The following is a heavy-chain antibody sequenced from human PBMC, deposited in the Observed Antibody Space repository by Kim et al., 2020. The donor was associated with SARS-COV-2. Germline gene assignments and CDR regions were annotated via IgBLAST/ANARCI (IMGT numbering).Heavy chain of an antibody. Sequence: NPRASQKFKARVSITMDTSATTAYLGLSGLRSEDTAVYYCAREAVAGSFDYWGQGTLVTVSS. CDR3: AREAVAGSFDY. D-gene: IGHD6-19*01. CDR2: NP. J-gene: IGHJ4*02. V-gene: IGHV1-3*01.